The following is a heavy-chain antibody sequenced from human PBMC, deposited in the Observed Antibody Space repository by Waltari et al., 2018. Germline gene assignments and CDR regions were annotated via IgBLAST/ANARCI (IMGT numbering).Heavy chain of an antibody. CDR3: ARGQYKSDRTGYYYLHY. CDR2: ISSSSSL. CDR1: GFAVSSYT. D-gene: IGHD3-9*01. J-gene: IGHJ4*02. Sequence: EVQLVESGGGRVKPGGSLTLSCAGSGFAVSSYTMSWVRQAPGKGLGWVSAISSSSSLYHADSVKGRFTSTGDNAKNSLCLQMNSLRAEDTAVYYCARGQYKSDRTGYYYLHYWGQGTLVTVSS. V-gene: IGHV3-21*02.